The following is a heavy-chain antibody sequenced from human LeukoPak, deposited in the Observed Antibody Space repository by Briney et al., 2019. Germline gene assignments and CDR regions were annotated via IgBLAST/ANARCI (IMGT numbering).Heavy chain of an antibody. CDR3: ARGKREMATTNDAFDI. J-gene: IGHJ3*02. V-gene: IGHV1-2*02. Sequence: GASVKVSCEASGYTFTGYYMHWVRQAPGQGLEWMGWINPNSGGTNYAQKFQGRVTMTRDTSISTAYMELSRLRSDDTAVYYCARGKREMATTNDAFDIWGQGTMVTVSS. CDR2: INPNSGGT. D-gene: IGHD5-24*01. CDR1: GYTFTGYY.